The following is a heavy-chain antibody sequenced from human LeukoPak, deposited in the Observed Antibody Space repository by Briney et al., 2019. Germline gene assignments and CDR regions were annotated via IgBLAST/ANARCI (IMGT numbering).Heavy chain of an antibody. Sequence: PSETLSLTCAVYGGSFSGYYWSWIRQPPGKGLEWIGYIYYSGSTNYNPSLKSRVTISVDTSKNQFSLKLSSVTAADTAVYYCARDPYSSGWYDYWGQGTLVTVSS. V-gene: IGHV4-59*01. D-gene: IGHD6-19*01. J-gene: IGHJ4*02. CDR2: IYYSGST. CDR1: GGSFSGYY. CDR3: ARDPYSSGWYDY.